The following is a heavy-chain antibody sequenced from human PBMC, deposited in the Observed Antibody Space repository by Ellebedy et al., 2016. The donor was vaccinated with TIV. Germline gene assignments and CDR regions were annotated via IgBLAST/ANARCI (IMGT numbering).Heavy chain of an antibody. CDR3: ARLGNDDYGP. J-gene: IGHJ5*02. CDR1: GFSFGSHG. Sequence: GGSLRLSXAASGFSFGSHGMNWVRQAPGKGLEWVSGLTASGGRTNYADSVKGRFTISRDNAKNTLYLQMNSLRAEDTAVYYCARLGNDDYGPWGQGTLVTVSS. V-gene: IGHV3-23*01. D-gene: IGHD4-17*01. CDR2: LTASGGRT.